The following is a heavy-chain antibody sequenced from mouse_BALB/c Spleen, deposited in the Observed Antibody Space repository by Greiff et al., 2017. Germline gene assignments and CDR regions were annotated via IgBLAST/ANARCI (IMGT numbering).Heavy chain of an antibody. CDR2: IDPENGDT. CDR3: NADGSSGELVYFDY. V-gene: IGHV14-4*02. CDR1: GFNIKDYY. Sequence: EVQLQQSGAELVRSGASVKLSCTASGFNIKDYYMHWVKQRPEQGLEWIGWIDPENGDTEYAPKFQGKATMTADTSSNTAYLQLSSLTSEDTAVYYCNADGSSGELVYFDYWGQGTTLTVSS. D-gene: IGHD1-1*01. J-gene: IGHJ2*01.